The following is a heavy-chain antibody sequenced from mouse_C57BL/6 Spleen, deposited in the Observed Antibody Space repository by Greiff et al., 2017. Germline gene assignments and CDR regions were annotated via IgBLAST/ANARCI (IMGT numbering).Heavy chain of an antibody. V-gene: IGHV1-19*01. CDR3: ARSIGGFMDY. J-gene: IGHJ4*01. D-gene: IGHD2-3*01. Sequence: EVQVVESGPVLVKPGASVKMSCKASGYTFTDYYMNWVKQSHGKSLEWIGVINPYNGGTSYNQKFKGKATLTVDKSSSTAYMELNSLTSEDSAVYYCARSIGGFMDYWGQGTSVTVSS. CDR2: INPYNGGT. CDR1: GYTFTDYY.